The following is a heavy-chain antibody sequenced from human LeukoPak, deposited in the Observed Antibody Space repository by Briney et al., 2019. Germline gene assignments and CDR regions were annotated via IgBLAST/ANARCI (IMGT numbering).Heavy chain of an antibody. D-gene: IGHD3-10*02. CDR3: AELGITMIGGV. CDR1: GFTFSSYG. J-gene: IGHJ6*04. V-gene: IGHV3-48*04. Sequence: PGGTLRLSCAASGFTFSSYGMSWVRQAPGSGLEWVAAISSSGSTIYYADSVKGRFTISRDNAKNSLYLQMNSLRAEDTAVYYCAELGITMIGGVWGKGTTVTISS. CDR2: ISSSGSTI.